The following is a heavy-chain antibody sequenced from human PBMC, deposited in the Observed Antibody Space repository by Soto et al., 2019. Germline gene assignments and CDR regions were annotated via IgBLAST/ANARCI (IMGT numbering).Heavy chain of an antibody. V-gene: IGHV4-4*02. CDR1: GGSISSSYW. D-gene: IGHD6-13*01. CDR2: IYHSGSA. CDR3: ARYIAASGTYYFDY. J-gene: IGHJ4*02. Sequence: QVELQESGPGLVKPSGTLSLTCAVSGGSISSSYWWSWVRQPPGKGLEWIGEIYHSGSANYNPSLKSRVTISVDNSKNQFSLKLSSVTAADTSVYYCARYIAASGTYYFDYWGQGTLVTVSS.